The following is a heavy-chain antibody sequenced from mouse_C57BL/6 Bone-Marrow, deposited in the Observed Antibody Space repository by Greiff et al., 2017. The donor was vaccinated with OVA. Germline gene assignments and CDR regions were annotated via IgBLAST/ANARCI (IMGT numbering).Heavy chain of an antibody. J-gene: IGHJ2*01. CDR2: IYPRSGNT. V-gene: IGHV1-81*01. CDR1: GYTFTSYG. CDR3: ARYQTGTGGY. Sequence: VQVVESGAELARPGASVKLSCKASGYTFTSYGISWVKQRTGQGLEWIGEIYPRSGNTYYNEKFKGKATLTADKSSSTAYMELRSLTSEDSAVYFCARYQTGTGGYWGQGTTLTVSS. D-gene: IGHD4-1*01.